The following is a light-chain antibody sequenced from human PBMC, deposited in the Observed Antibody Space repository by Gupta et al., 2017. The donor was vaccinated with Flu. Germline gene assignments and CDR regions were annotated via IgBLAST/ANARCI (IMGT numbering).Light chain of an antibody. CDR3: QKENNAPNT. CDR2: AAS. J-gene: IGKJ2*01. V-gene: IGKV1-27*01. CDR1: QGISNY. Sequence: PSYMSASVGDRVTITCRASQGISNYLAWYQQKPGKGPKLLSYAASTLQSGVPSRFIGSGSGTDFTLTISSLQPEDVATYYCQKENNAPNTFGQGTKMEIK.